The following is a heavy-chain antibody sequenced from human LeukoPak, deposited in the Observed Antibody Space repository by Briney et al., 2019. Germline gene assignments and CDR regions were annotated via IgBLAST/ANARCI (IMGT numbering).Heavy chain of an antibody. CDR3: VKPPGSDYTPFDY. Sequence: GGSLRLSCAASGFTFSTYAMSWVRQAPGKGLEWVSAISGSGGSRYYADSVKGRFTISRDNSKNTLYLQMNSLRAEDTALYYCVKPPGSDYTPFDYWGQGTLVTVSS. V-gene: IGHV3-23*01. J-gene: IGHJ4*02. CDR1: GFTFSTYA. D-gene: IGHD4-11*01. CDR2: ISGSGGSR.